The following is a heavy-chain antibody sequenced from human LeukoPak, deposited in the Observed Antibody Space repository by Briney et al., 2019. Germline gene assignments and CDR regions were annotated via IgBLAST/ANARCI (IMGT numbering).Heavy chain of an antibody. D-gene: IGHD2-8*01. Sequence: GGSLRLSCATSGFPFSDFSMSWVRQAPGKGLEWISTTNSGGTSTYYAESVKGRFTISRGNSKNTLYLQMSSLRVEDTAVYYCAKQSYARSLGEGGPGTLVSVSS. CDR2: TNSGGTST. J-gene: IGHJ4*02. CDR3: AKQSYARSLGE. CDR1: GFPFSDFS. V-gene: IGHV3-23*01.